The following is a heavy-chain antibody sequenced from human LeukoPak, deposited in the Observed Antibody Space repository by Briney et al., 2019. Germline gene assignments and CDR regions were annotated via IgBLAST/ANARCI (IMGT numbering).Heavy chain of an antibody. V-gene: IGHV1-69*05. CDR2: IIPIFGTA. CDR1: GGTFSSYA. Sequence: SVKVSCKASGGTFSSYAISWVRQAPGQGLEWMGGIIPIFGTANYAQKFQGRVTMTRNTSISTAYMELSSLRSEDTAVYYCARRSSPRGYYYYYYYMDVWGKGTTVTISS. D-gene: IGHD3-10*01. J-gene: IGHJ6*03. CDR3: ARRSSPRGYYYYYYYMDV.